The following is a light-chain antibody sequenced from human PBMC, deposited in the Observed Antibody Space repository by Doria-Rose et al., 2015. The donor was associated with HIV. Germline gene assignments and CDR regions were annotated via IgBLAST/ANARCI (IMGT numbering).Light chain of an antibody. Sequence: ETVLTQSPATLSLSPGERATLSCRASQSVSSNLAWYQQKPGQAPRLLIYDASNRATGIPAGFSGSGSGTDFTLTISSLEPEDFAVYFCQQRSNWPPIFTFGPGTKVDI. V-gene: IGKV3-11*01. J-gene: IGKJ3*01. CDR3: QQRSNWPPIFT. CDR1: QSVSSN. CDR2: DAS.